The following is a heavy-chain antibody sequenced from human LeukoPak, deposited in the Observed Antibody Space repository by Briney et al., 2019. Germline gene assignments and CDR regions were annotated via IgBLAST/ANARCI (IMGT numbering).Heavy chain of an antibody. J-gene: IGHJ4*02. CDR1: GFTFSSYA. D-gene: IGHD2-15*01. CDR3: AKAPLGYCSGGSCYIDY. V-gene: IGHV3-23*01. Sequence: SGGSLRLSCAASGFTFSSYAMSWVRQAPGKGLEWVSAISGSGGSTYYADSVKGRFTISRDNSKNTLYLQMNSLRAEDTAVYYCAKAPLGYCSGGSCYIDYWGQGTLVTVSS. CDR2: ISGSGGST.